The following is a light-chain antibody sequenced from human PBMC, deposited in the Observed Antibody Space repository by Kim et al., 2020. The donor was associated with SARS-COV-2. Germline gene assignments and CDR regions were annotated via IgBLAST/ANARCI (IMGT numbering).Light chain of an antibody. Sequence: QSALTQPPSASGSPGQSVTISCTGTSSDVGAYNFVSWYQQHPGKAPKLMIYEVTKRPSGVPDRFSGSKSGNTASLTVSGLQAEDEADYYCSSYAGSFYVFGTGTRSPS. CDR1: SSDVGAYNF. V-gene: IGLV2-8*01. CDR2: EVT. J-gene: IGLJ1*01. CDR3: SSYAGSFYV.